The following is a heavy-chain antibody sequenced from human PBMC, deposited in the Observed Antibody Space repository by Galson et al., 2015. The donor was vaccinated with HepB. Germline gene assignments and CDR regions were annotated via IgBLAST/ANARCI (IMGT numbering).Heavy chain of an antibody. CDR3: ARDMFQPVALFWFGELLL. CDR2: INAGNGNI. CDR1: GYTFSNYA. Sequence: SVKVSCKASGYTFSNYAMHWVRQAPGQSLEWMGWINAGNGNIKYSQKFQGRVTITRDTSASTAYMELSSLRSEDTAVYYCARDMFQPVALFWFGELLLWGQGTLVTVSS. D-gene: IGHD3-10*01. J-gene: IGHJ4*02. V-gene: IGHV1-3*01.